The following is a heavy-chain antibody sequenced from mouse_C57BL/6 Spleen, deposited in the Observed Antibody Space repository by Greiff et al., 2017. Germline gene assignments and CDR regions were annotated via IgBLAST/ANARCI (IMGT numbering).Heavy chain of an antibody. J-gene: IGHJ2*01. CDR2: IDPSDSDT. CDR1: GYTFTSYW. CDR3: ARGGYSNYPTLFFDY. Sequence: QVQLQQPGAELVRPGSSVKLSCKASGYTFTSYWMHWVKQRPIQGLEWIGNIDPSDSDTHYNQKFKDKATLTVDKSSSTAYMQLSSLTSEDSAVYYCARGGYSNYPTLFFDYWGQGTTLTVSS. V-gene: IGHV1-52*01. D-gene: IGHD2-5*01.